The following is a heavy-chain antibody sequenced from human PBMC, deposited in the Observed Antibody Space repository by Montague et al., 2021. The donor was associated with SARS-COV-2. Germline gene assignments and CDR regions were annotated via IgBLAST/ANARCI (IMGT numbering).Heavy chain of an antibody. J-gene: IGHJ6*02. D-gene: IGHD5-12*01. Sequence: SETLSLTCTVSGGSISSYYWSWIRQPPGKGLEWIGYIYYSGSTNYNPSLKSRDTISVDTSKNQFSLELSSVTAADTAVYYCARGAGRGSGYGKYYYYYYGMDVWGQGTTVTVSS. CDR1: GGSISSYY. CDR3: ARGAGRGSGYGKYYYYYYGMDV. CDR2: IYYSGST. V-gene: IGHV4-59*01.